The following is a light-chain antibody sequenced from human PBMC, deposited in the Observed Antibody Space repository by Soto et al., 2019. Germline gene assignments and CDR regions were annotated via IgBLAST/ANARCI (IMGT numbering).Light chain of an antibody. CDR3: QQYGDIPGT. CDR1: QSVSSSY. Sequence: EIVLTQSPGTLFLSPGERATLSCRASQSVSSSYLAWFQQKPGQAPRLLIYGVSSRDTGIPDRFSGSGSGTDFTLTISRLEPEDFAVYFCQQYGDIPGTFGQGTKVEIK. V-gene: IGKV3-20*01. J-gene: IGKJ1*01. CDR2: GVS.